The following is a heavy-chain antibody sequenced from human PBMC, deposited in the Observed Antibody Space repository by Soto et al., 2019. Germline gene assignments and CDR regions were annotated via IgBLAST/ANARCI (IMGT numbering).Heavy chain of an antibody. CDR1: GGSISSGDYY. CDR3: AREGDYDYVWGSYRYIDY. CDR2: IYYSGST. V-gene: IGHV4-30-4*01. D-gene: IGHD3-16*02. Sequence: SETLSLTCTVSGGSISSGDYYWICIRQPPGKGLEWIGYIYYSGSTYYNPSLKSRVTISVDTSKNQFSLKLSSVTAADTAVYYCAREGDYDYVWGSYRYIDYWGQGTLVTVSS. J-gene: IGHJ4*02.